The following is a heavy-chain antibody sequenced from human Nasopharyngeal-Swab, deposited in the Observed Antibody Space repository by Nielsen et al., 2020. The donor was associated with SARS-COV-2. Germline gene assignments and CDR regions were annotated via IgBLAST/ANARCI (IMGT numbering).Heavy chain of an antibody. CDR2: INHSGST. D-gene: IGHD6-6*01. Sequence: WISPHPWKGLEWIGEINHSGSTNYNPSLKSRVTISVDTSKNQFSLKLSSVTAADTAVYYCATSIAARPGSDFDYWGQGTLVTVSS. V-gene: IGHV4-34*01. CDR3: ATSIAARPGSDFDY. J-gene: IGHJ4*02.